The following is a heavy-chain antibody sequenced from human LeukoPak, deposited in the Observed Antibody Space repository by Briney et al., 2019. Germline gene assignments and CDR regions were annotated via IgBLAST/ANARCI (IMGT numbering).Heavy chain of an antibody. D-gene: IGHD3-3*01. V-gene: IGHV4-61*08. CDR1: GGSISSGGYY. J-gene: IGHJ3*02. Sequence: SETLSLTCTVSGGSISSGGYYWSWIRQHPGKGLEWIGYIYYSGSTNYNPSLKSRVTISVDTSKNQFSLKLSSVTAADTAVYYCARASITIFGVVGYHDAFDIWGQGTMVTVSS. CDR3: ARASITIFGVVGYHDAFDI. CDR2: IYYSGST.